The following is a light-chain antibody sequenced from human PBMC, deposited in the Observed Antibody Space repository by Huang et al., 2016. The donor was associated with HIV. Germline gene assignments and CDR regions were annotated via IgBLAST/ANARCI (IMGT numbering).Light chain of an antibody. CDR1: HTVSNY. Sequence: ELVLTQFPATLSLSPGERAILSCRASHTVSNYLAWYQEKPGQAPRFLIYDESSRAADSPARFNGSGSGTDLTLTISSLEPEEVGIYHCQQRSNWPPLTFGGGTKVEI. CDR2: DES. CDR3: QQRSNWPPLT. V-gene: IGKV3-11*01. J-gene: IGKJ4*01.